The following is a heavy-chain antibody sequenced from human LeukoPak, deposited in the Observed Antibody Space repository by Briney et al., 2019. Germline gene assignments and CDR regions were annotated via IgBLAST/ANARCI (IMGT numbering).Heavy chain of an antibody. CDR3: ARDRVVDYRDAFDI. Sequence: PGGSLRLSCAASGFTFSSYWMHWVRQAPGKGLVWVSRINTDGSSTSYADSVKGRFTISRDNAKNTLYLQMNSLRAEDTAVYYCARDRVVDYRDAFDIWGQGTMVTVSS. CDR2: INTDGSST. V-gene: IGHV3-74*01. CDR1: GFTFSSYW. D-gene: IGHD4/OR15-4a*01. J-gene: IGHJ3*02.